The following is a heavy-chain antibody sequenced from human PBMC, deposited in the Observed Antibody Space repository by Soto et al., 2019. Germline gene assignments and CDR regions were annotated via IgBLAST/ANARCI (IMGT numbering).Heavy chain of an antibody. CDR3: ARVETAGIAAAGSPDYYYYYGMGV. V-gene: IGHV6-1*01. CDR1: GDSVSSNSAA. D-gene: IGHD6-13*01. J-gene: IGHJ6*02. Sequence: PSQTLSLTCAISGDSVSSNSAAWNWIRQSPSRGLEWLGRTYYRSKWYNDYAVSVKSRITINPDTSKNQFSLQLNSVTPEDTAVYYCARVETAGIAAAGSPDYYYYYGMGVWGQGTTVTVSS. CDR2: TYYRSKWYN.